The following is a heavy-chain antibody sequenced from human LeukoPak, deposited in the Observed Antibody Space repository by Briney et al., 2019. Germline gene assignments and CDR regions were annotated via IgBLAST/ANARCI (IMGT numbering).Heavy chain of an antibody. V-gene: IGHV3-48*01. CDR3: ARGRTYYYMDV. Sequence: PGGSLRLSCAASGFTFSSYSMEWVRQAPGKGLEWVSYISSSSSTIYYAESVKGRFTISRDNAKNSLYLQMNSLRGEDTAVYYCARGRTYYYMDVWGKGTTVTVSS. CDR2: ISSSSSTI. CDR1: GFTFSSYS. J-gene: IGHJ6*03.